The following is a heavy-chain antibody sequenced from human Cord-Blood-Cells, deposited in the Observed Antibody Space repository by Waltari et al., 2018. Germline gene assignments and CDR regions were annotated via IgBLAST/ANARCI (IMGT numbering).Heavy chain of an antibody. J-gene: IGHJ4*02. V-gene: IGHV1-69*06. D-gene: IGHD5-12*01. CDR3: ARAQPSGYDDY. Sequence: QVQLVQSGAEVKKPGSSVKVSCKTSGGTLRSYAISWVRQAAVQGLECMGGIIPILGTANYAQKFQGRVTITADKATGTAYMELSSLRSEDTAVYYCARAQPSGYDDYWGQGTLVTVSS. CDR1: GGTLRSYA. CDR2: IIPILGTA.